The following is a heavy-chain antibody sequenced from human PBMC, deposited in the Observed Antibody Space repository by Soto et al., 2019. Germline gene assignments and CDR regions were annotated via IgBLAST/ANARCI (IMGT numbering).Heavy chain of an antibody. V-gene: IGHV4-59*08. CDR3: AGAPGDY. CDR1: GGSISSYY. J-gene: IGHJ4*02. CDR2: IYYSGST. Sequence: QVQLQESGPGLVKPSETLSLTCTVSGGSISSYYWSWIRQPPGKGLEWIGYIYYSGSTNYNPSLKSRVTISVDTSKNQFSLKLSSVTAADTDVYYCAGAPGDYWGQGTLVTVSS.